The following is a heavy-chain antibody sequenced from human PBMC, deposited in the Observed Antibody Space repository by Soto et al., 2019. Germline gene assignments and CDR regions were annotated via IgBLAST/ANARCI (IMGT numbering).Heavy chain of an antibody. CDR2: IYHSGST. V-gene: IGHV4-59*01. J-gene: IGHJ4*02. CDR1: GVSISSDY. CDR3: ARLKNPYYYDASGFYVDY. Sequence: RAETLSLTCTVSGVSISSDYWIWIRQAPGKGLEWIGYIYHSGSTNYNPSLKSRVTMSVDTSKNQLSLRLSSVAAADTAVYYCARLKNPYYYDASGFYVDYWGQGILVTVSS. D-gene: IGHD3-22*01.